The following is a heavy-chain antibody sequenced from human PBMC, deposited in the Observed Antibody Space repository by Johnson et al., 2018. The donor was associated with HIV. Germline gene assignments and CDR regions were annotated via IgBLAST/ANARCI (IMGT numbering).Heavy chain of an antibody. J-gene: IGHJ3*02. CDR3: TKDGQQYYNFWSASPDVFDI. D-gene: IGHD3-3*01. CDR2: IRYDESDK. CDR1: GFAFSNYG. V-gene: IGHV3-30*02. Sequence: VQLVESGGGVVQPGGSLRLSCAASGFAFSNYGLHWVRQSPGRGLEWVAFIRYDESDKYYADSVKGRFTMSRDNSKNTVYLQMNSLRVEDTAVYYCTKDGQQYYNFWSASPDVFDIWGQGTMVSVSS.